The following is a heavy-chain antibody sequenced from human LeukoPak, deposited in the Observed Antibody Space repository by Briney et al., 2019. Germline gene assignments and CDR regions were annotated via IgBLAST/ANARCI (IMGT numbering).Heavy chain of an antibody. Sequence: APVKVSCKASGYTFTGYYMHWVRQAPGQGLEWMGWINPNSGGTNYAQKFQGRVTMTRDTSISTAYMELSRLRSDDTAVYYCARDSLTIFGVVFSLYYFDYWGQGTLVTVSS. CDR1: GYTFTGYY. V-gene: IGHV1-2*02. CDR3: ARDSLTIFGVVFSLYYFDY. D-gene: IGHD3-3*01. J-gene: IGHJ4*02. CDR2: INPNSGGT.